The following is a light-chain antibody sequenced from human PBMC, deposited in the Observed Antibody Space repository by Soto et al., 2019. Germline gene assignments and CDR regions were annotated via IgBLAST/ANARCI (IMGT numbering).Light chain of an antibody. J-gene: IGLJ2*01. CDR3: CSYAGSSTYV. CDR1: SSNVGSYIL. V-gene: IGLV2-23*01. CDR2: EAS. Sequence: QSALTQPASVSGSPGQSITISCTGTSSNVGSYILVSWYQQHPGKAPKLMIYEASKRPSGVSNRFSGYKSGNTASLTISGLQAEDEADYYCCSYAGSSTYVFGGGPKLTVL.